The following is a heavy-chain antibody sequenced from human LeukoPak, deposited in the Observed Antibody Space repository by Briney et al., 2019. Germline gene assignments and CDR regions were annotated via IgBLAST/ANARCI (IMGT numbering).Heavy chain of an antibody. J-gene: IGHJ4*02. CDR3: AKDRAIIVVVSIYDY. Sequence: GGSPRLSCAASGFTFSSHAMTWVRQAPGKGLEWVSAITGGGDHTYYADSVKGRFTISRDNSKNTLYLQMNSLRAEDTAVYYCAKDRAIIVVVSIYDYWGQGTLVAVSS. V-gene: IGHV3-23*01. D-gene: IGHD3-22*01. CDR1: GFTFSSHA. CDR2: ITGGGDHT.